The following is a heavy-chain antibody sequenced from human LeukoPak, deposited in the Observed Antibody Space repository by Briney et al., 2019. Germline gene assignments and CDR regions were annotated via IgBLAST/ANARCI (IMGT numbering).Heavy chain of an antibody. CDR3: AKDDGRFGELLYYFDY. Sequence: GGSLRLSCAASGFTFDDYAMHWVRQAPGKGLEWVSGISWNSSSIGYADSVKGRFTISRDNAKNSLYLQMNSLRAEDTALYYCAKDDGRFGELLYYFDYWGQGTLVTVSS. D-gene: IGHD3-10*01. J-gene: IGHJ4*02. CDR1: GFTFDDYA. V-gene: IGHV3-9*01. CDR2: ISWNSSSI.